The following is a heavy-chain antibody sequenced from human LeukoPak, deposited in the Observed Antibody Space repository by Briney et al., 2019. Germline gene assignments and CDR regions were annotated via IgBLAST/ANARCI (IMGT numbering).Heavy chain of an antibody. CDR1: GGSFSGYY. Sequence: SETLSLTCAVSGGSFSGYYWSWIRQPPGKGLEWIGEINHSGSTNYNPSLKSRVTISVDTSKNQFSLKLSSVTAADTAVYYCARGSGIYYYYLDAWGKGTTVTVSS. V-gene: IGHV4-34*01. CDR3: ARGSGIYYYYLDA. J-gene: IGHJ6*03. CDR2: INHSGST.